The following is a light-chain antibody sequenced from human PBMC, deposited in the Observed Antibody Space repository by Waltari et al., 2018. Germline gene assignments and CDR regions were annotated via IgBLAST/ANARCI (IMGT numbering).Light chain of an antibody. J-gene: IGKJ2*01. CDR3: QLRGHWPMYT. V-gene: IGKV3-11*01. CDR1: QSISSQ. CDR2: DAS. Sequence: IVLTQSPATLSLSQGDRATLSCTARQSISSQLAWYQQRPGQAPRILIYDASNRAAGIPARFSGSGSGTDFSLTISSLEPEDFVVYYCQLRGHWPMYTFGQGTKLEIK.